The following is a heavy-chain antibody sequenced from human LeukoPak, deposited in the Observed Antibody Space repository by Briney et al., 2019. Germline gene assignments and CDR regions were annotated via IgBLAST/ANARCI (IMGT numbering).Heavy chain of an antibody. CDR2: TYYRSKWYN. D-gene: IGHD3-9*01. CDR1: GDSVSSNSAA. J-gene: IGHJ3*02. V-gene: IGHV6-1*01. Sequence: SQTLSLTCAISGDSVSSNSAAWNWIRQSPSRGLEWLGRTYYRSKWYNGYAVSVKSRITINPDTSKNQFSLQLNSVTPEDTAVYYCARDRYDILTGYSDAFDIWGQGTMVTVSS. CDR3: ARDRYDILTGYSDAFDI.